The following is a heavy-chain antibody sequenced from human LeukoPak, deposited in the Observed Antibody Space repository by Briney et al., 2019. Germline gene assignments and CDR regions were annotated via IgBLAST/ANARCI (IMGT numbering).Heavy chain of an antibody. CDR3: AKTGNYDWNGFDY. Sequence: PGGSLRLSCAASRFTFSNYGMHWVRQAPGKGLEWVAIISYDGSNKYYADSVKGRFTISRDKYKNTLYLQMNSLRVEDSAVYYCAKTGNYDWNGFDYWGQGTLVTVSS. J-gene: IGHJ4*02. CDR1: RFTFSNYG. V-gene: IGHV3-30*18. CDR2: ISYDGSNK. D-gene: IGHD1-20*01.